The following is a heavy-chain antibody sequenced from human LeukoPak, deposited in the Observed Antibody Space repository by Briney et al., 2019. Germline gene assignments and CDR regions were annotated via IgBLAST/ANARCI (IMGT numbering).Heavy chain of an antibody. CDR3: AKDRSSRYDFWSGSFSHYYYYYMDV. CDR1: GFTFSNYG. D-gene: IGHD3-3*01. Sequence: GGSLRLSCAASGFTFSNYGMHWVRQAPGKGLEWVAVIWHDGSNKYYADSVKGRFTIARDNSKNTVFLQMNSLRAEDTAVYYCAKDRSSRYDFWSGSFSHYYYYYMDVWGKGTTVTVSS. V-gene: IGHV3-33*06. J-gene: IGHJ6*03. CDR2: IWHDGSNK.